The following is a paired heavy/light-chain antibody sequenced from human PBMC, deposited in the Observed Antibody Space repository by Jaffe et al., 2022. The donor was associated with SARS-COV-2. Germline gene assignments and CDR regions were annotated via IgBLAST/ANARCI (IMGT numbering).Light chain of an antibody. V-gene: IGLV2-14*01. Sequence: QSALTQPASVSGSPGQSITISCTGTSSDVGGDNYVSWYQQHPGKAPKLMIYEVSNRPSGVPDRFSGSKSGNTASLTISGLRADDEADYYCSSYTSSSTPVVFGGGTKLTVL. CDR1: SSDVGGDNY. CDR3: SSYTSSSTPVV. J-gene: IGLJ2*01. CDR2: EVS.
Heavy chain of an antibody. V-gene: IGHV3-30-3*01. CDR2: ISYDGSNK. CDR3: ARIYSYGYPEDY. Sequence: QVQLVESGGGVVQPGRSLRLSCAASGFTFSTFAIHWVRQAPGKGLEWVAVISYDGSNKYYADSMKGRFTISRDNSKNTLYLQMNSLRAEDTAVYYCARIYSYGYPEDYWGQGTLVTVSS. D-gene: IGHD5-18*01. CDR1: GFTFSTFA. J-gene: IGHJ4*02.